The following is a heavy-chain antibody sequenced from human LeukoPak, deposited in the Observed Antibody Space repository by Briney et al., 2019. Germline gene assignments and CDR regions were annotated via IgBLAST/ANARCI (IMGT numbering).Heavy chain of an antibody. CDR1: GFTFDDYG. D-gene: IGHD3-10*01. CDR3: ARDPYGSGSYPFDY. V-gene: IGHV3-20*04. Sequence: GGSLRLSCAASGFTFDDYGMSWARQAPGKGLEWVSGINWNGGSTGYADSVKGRFTISRDNAKNSLYLQMNSLRAEDTALYYCARDPYGSGSYPFDYWGQGTLVTVSS. CDR2: INWNGGST. J-gene: IGHJ4*02.